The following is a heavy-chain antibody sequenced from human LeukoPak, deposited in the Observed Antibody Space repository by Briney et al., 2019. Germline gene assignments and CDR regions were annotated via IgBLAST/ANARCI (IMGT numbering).Heavy chain of an antibody. V-gene: IGHV3-21*01. CDR3: ARDRSLAAAAID. J-gene: IGHJ4*02. Sequence: GGSLRLSCAASGLTFSSYSMNWVRQAPGKGLEWVSSISSSSSYIYYADSVKGRFTISRDNAKNSLYLQMNSLRAEDTAVYYCARDRSLAAAAIDWGQGTLVTVSS. CDR1: GLTFSSYS. D-gene: IGHD6-13*01. CDR2: ISSSSSYI.